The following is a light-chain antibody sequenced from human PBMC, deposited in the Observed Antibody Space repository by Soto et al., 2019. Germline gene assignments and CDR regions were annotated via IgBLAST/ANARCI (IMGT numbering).Light chain of an antibody. CDR1: QSVNS. CDR3: QQRGNWPIT. V-gene: IGKV3-11*01. CDR2: DAS. J-gene: IGKJ5*01. Sequence: EIVLTQSPVTLSLPPGEGATLSCRASQSVNSLAWYQQKPGQAPGLLIYDASNRATGIPARFSGSGSGTDFTLTISSLEPEDFAVYYCQQRGNWPITFGQGTRLEIK.